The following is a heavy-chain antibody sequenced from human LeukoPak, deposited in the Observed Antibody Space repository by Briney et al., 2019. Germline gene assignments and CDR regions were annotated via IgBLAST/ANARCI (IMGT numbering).Heavy chain of an antibody. Sequence: PGRSLRLSCAASGFTFDDYAMHWVRHAPGKGLEWVSGISWNSGSIGYADSVKGRFTISRDNAKNSLYLQMNSLRAEDTALYYCAKDFNSYGRVGPDYWGQGTLVTVSS. CDR3: AKDFNSYGRVGPDY. J-gene: IGHJ4*02. V-gene: IGHV3-9*01. CDR1: GFTFDDYA. CDR2: ISWNSGSI. D-gene: IGHD5-18*01.